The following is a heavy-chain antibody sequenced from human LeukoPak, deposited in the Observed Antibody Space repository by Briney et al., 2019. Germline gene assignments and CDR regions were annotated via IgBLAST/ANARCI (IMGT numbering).Heavy chain of an antibody. CDR3: ARDVLMVYADYYYMDV. D-gene: IGHD2-8*01. CDR2: IYYSGST. CDR1: GGSISSYY. J-gene: IGHJ6*03. Sequence: SETLSLTCTVSGGSISSYYWSWIRQPPGKGLEWIGYIYYSGSTNYNPSLKSRVTISVDTSKNQFSLKLSSVTAADTAVYYCARDVLMVYADYYYMDVWGKGTTVTVSS. V-gene: IGHV4-59*01.